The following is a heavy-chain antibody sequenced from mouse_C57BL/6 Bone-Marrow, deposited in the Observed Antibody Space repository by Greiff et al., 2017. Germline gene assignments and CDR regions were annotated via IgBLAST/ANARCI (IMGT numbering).Heavy chain of an antibody. D-gene: IGHD4-1*01. CDR3: ASPSNWEDYAMDY. CDR1: GFTFSDYY. Sequence: EVQVVESGGGLVQPGGSLKLSCAASGFTFSDYYMYWVRQTPEKRLEWVAYISNGGGSTYYPDTVKGRFTISRDNAKNTLYLQMSRLKSEDTAMYYCASPSNWEDYAMDYWGQGTSVTVSS. J-gene: IGHJ4*01. CDR2: ISNGGGST. V-gene: IGHV5-12*01.